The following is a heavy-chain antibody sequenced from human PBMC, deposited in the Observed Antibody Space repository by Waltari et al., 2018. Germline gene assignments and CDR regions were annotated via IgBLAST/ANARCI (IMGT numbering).Heavy chain of an antibody. V-gene: IGHV4-34*01. CDR3: ARAIVVVVAATRRYYYYYMDV. CDR1: GGSFSGYY. D-gene: IGHD2-15*01. CDR2: INHSGST. Sequence: QVQLQQWGAGLLKPSETLSLTCAVYGGSFSGYYWSWIRQPPGQGLEWIGEINHSGSTNYNPSLKSRVTISVDTSKNQFSLKLSSVTAADTAVYYCARAIVVVVAATRRYYYYYMDVWGKGTTVTISS. J-gene: IGHJ6*03.